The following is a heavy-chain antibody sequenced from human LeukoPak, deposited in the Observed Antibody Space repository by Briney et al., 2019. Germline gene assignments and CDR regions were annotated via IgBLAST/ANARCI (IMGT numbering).Heavy chain of an antibody. V-gene: IGHV4-59*01. CDR2: TYYSGNT. J-gene: IGHJ4*02. CDR3: ARVYHDSSGYPFDY. D-gene: IGHD3-22*01. Sequence: PSETLSLTCSVSGGSMSSYYWSWIRQPPGKGLEWIGYTYYSGNTNCNPSLKSRVTISVDTSKNQFSLKVSSVTAADTAVYYCARVYHDSSGYPFDYWGQGTLVTVSS. CDR1: GGSMSSYY.